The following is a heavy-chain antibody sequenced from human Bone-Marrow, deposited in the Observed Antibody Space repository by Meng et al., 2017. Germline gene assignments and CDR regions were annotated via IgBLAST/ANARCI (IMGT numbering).Heavy chain of an antibody. CDR3: ARSRGYYDFWSGYPASYGMDV. D-gene: IGHD3-3*01. CDR1: EFTFSQYW. V-gene: IGHV3-7*01. J-gene: IGHJ6*02. CDR2: IKEDGSEK. Sequence: GESLKISCAASEFTFSQYWMSWVRQAPGKGLEWVANIKEDGSEKYYVDSVKGRFTISRDNAKNSLYLQMNSLRAEDTAVYYCARSRGYYDFWSGYPASYGMDVWGQGTTVTVSS.